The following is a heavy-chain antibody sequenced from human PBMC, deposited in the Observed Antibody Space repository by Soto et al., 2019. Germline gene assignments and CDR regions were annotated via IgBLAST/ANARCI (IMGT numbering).Heavy chain of an antibody. V-gene: IGHV3-23*01. D-gene: IGHD1-20*01. J-gene: IGHJ4*02. CDR1: GFTFSSYA. Sequence: AGSLRLSCAASGFTFSSYAMSWVRQAPGKGLEWISAVSGSGGSTYYADSVKGRFTISRDNSKDTLYLQMNNLRAEDTAVYYCAKPPDYNWNDYWGQGTLVTVSS. CDR3: AKPPDYNWNDY. CDR2: VSGSGGST.